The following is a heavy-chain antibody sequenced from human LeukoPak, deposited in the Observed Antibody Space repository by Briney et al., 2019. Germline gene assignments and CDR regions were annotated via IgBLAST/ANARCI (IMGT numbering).Heavy chain of an antibody. Sequence: PGGSLRLSYTASGFIFSDYAMSWVRQAPGKGLEWVSGISGDGAFTYYGDSVKGRFTISRDNSKNTLYLQMNSLRGEDRAVYYCAKGVAPRAIDYWGQGTLVTVSS. CDR1: GFIFSDYA. CDR2: ISGDGAFT. V-gene: IGHV3-23*01. CDR3: AKGVAPRAIDY. J-gene: IGHJ4*02.